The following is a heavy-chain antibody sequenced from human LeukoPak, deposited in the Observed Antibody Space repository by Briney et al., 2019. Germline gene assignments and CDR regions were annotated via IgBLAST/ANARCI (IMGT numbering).Heavy chain of an antibody. CDR1: GYTFTSYG. Sequence: ASVKVSCKASGYTFTSYGISWVRQAPGQGLEWMGWISAYNGNTNYAQKLQGRVTMTTDTSTSTAYMELRSLRSDDTAVYYCARGSDGIDYYYYMDVWGKGTTVTVSS. V-gene: IGHV1-18*01. J-gene: IGHJ6*03. D-gene: IGHD1-14*01. CDR3: ARGSDGIDYYYYMDV. CDR2: ISAYNGNT.